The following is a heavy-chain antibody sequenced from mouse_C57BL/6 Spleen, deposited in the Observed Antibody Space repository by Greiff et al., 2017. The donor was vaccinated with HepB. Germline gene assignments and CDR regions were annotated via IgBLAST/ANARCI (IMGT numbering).Heavy chain of an antibody. D-gene: IGHD1-1*01. Sequence: EVKLEESGGGLVKPGGSLKLSCAASGFTFSSYAMSWVRQTPEKRLEWVATISDGGSYTYYPDNVKGRFTISRDNAKNNLYLQMSHLKSEDTAMYYCASPITTVVATPFAYWGQGTLVTVSA. J-gene: IGHJ3*01. CDR1: GFTFSSYA. CDR2: ISDGGSYT. V-gene: IGHV5-4*03. CDR3: ASPITTVVATPFAY.